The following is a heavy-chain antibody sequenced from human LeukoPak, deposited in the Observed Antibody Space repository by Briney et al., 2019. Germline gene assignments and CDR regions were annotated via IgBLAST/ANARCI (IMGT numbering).Heavy chain of an antibody. J-gene: IGHJ4*02. D-gene: IGHD6-6*01. CDR3: AKDLTDSSIAAYPDY. V-gene: IGHV3-30*02. Sequence: PGGSLRLSCAASGFTFSSYGMHWVRQAPGKGLEWVAFIRYDGSNKYYADSVKGRFTISRDNSKNMLYLQMNSLRAEDTAVYYCAKDLTDSSIAAYPDYWGQGTLVTVSS. CDR1: GFTFSSYG. CDR2: IRYDGSNK.